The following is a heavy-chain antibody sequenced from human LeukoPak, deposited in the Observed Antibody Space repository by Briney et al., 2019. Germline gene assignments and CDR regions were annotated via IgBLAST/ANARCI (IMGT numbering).Heavy chain of an antibody. V-gene: IGHV4-61*02. CDR3: ARDSGYSYGPDFDY. J-gene: IGHJ4*02. CDR1: GGSISSGSYY. CDR2: IYTSGST. Sequence: SETLSLTCTVSGGSISSGSYYWSWIRQPAGKGLEWIGRIYTSGSTNYNPSLKRRVTISVDTSKNQFSLKLSSVTAADTAVYYCARDSGYSYGPDFDYWGQGTLVTVSS. D-gene: IGHD5-18*01.